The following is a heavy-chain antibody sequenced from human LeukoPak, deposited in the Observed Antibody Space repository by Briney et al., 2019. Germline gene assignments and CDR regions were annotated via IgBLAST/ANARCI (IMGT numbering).Heavy chain of an antibody. CDR3: ARGWVPKHDYGGKRGFDY. V-gene: IGHV3-11*01. Sequence: GGSLRLSCAASGFTFSDYYMSWIRQAPGKGLEWVSYISSSGSTIYYADSVKGRFTISRDNAKNSLHLQMNSLRAEDTAVYYCARGWVPKHDYGGKRGFDYWGQGTLVTVSS. CDR2: ISSSGSTI. D-gene: IGHD4-23*01. J-gene: IGHJ4*02. CDR1: GFTFSDYY.